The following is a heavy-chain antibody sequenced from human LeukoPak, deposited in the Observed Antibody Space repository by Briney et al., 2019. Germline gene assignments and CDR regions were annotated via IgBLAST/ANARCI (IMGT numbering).Heavy chain of an antibody. CDR3: AKDGVVGATLPKYFDH. CDR2: VSTGSNYI. J-gene: IGHJ4*02. V-gene: IGHV3-21*01. Sequence: PGGSLRLSCTASGFTFSSYSLNWVRQAPGKGLEWVSSVSTGSNYIYYADSVKGRFTISRDNDKNSLYLQMNSLRVEDTAVYYCAKDGVVGATLPKYFDHWGQGTLVTVSS. CDR1: GFTFSSYS. D-gene: IGHD1-26*01.